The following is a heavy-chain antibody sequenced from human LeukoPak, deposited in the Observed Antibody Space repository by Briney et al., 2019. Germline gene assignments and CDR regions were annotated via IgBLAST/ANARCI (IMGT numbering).Heavy chain of an antibody. CDR1: GITLSNYC. CDR2: ISDSGGMT. Sequence: GGSLRLSCAVSGITLSNYCMSWVRQAPGKGLEGVAGISDSGGMTNYADSVKGRFTISRDNPKNTLYLQMSIVRAEHTAVYFCAKRGVVIRVILVGFHKAAYYFDSWGQGALVTVSS. J-gene: IGHJ4*02. V-gene: IGHV3-23*01. D-gene: IGHD3-22*01. CDR3: AKRGVVIRVILVGFHKAAYYFDS.